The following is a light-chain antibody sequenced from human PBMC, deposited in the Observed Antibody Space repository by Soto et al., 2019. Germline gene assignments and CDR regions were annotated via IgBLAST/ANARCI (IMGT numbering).Light chain of an antibody. CDR2: LNSDGSH. CDR3: QTWVTGIHI. V-gene: IGLV4-69*01. J-gene: IGLJ2*01. Sequence: QLVLTQSPSASASLRASVKLTCTLSSGHSNYAIAWHQQQPEKGPRFLMKLNSDGSHSKGDGIPDRFSGSSSGAERYLTISTLKSEDGADYYCQTWVTGIHIFGGGTKLTVL. CDR1: SGHSNYA.